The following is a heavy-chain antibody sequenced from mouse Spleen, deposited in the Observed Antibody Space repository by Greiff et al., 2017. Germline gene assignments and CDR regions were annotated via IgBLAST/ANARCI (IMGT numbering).Heavy chain of an antibody. CDR1: GFTFSDYG. Sequence: EVKLMESGGGLVKPGGSLKLSCAASGFTFSDYGMHWVRQAPEKGLEWVAYISSGSSTIYYADTVKGRFTISRDNAKNTLFLQMTSLRSEDTAMYYCARPKDGYWFAYWGQGTLVTVSA. D-gene: IGHD2-3*01. CDR3: ARPKDGYWFAY. CDR2: ISSGSSTI. J-gene: IGHJ3*01. V-gene: IGHV5-17*01.